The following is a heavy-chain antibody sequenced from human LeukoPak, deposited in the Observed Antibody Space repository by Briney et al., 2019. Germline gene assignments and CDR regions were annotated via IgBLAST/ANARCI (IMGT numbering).Heavy chain of an antibody. J-gene: IGHJ6*03. CDR1: GGSFSGYY. V-gene: IGHV4-34*01. Sequence: SETLSLTCAVYGGSFSGYYWSWIRQPPGKGLEWIGEINHSGSTNYNPSLKSRVTISVDTSKNQFSLKLSSVTAADTAVYYCARGIPIYYYYYMDVWGKGTTVTVSS. CDR2: INHSGST. CDR3: ARGIPIYYYYYMDV. D-gene: IGHD2-2*01.